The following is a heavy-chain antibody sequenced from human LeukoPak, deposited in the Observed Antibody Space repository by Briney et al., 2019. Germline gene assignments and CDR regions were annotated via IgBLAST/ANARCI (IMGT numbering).Heavy chain of an antibody. D-gene: IGHD3-16*01. CDR3: ARGFSARGGEGSIGY. J-gene: IGHJ4*02. Sequence: ASVKVSCKASGYTFTNYDINWVRQATGQGLEWMAWMNPNSGNTGYAQKFQDRVTVTRNISIRTAYMELDSLRSDDTAVYYCARGFSARGGEGSIGYWGQGTLLTVSS. V-gene: IGHV1-8*01. CDR1: GYTFTNYD. CDR2: MNPNSGNT.